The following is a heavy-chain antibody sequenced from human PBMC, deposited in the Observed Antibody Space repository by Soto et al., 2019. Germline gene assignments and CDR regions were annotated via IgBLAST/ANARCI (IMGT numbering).Heavy chain of an antibody. D-gene: IGHD1-7*01. J-gene: IGHJ4*02. CDR3: SRGKGTVRFDY. CDR1: GGSISSYY. V-gene: IGHV4-59*01. Sequence: SETLSLTCTVSGGSISSYYWSWIRQPPGKGLEWIGYIYYSGSTNYNPSLKSRVTISVDTSKNQFSLKMSSVTAADTSVYCCSRGKGTVRFDYWGQGTLVTVSS. CDR2: IYYSGST.